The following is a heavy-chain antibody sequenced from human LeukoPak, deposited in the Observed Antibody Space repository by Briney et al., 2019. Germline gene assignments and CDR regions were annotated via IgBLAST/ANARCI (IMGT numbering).Heavy chain of an antibody. J-gene: IGHJ4*02. D-gene: IGHD1-1*01. CDR1: GFTFSSCS. CDR2: ISSSSSCI. CDR3: ARTSVPNDY. V-gene: IGHV3-21*01. Sequence: GGSLRLSCAASGFTFSSCSMNWVRQAPGKGLEWVSSISSSSSCIYYADSVKGRFTISRDNAKNSLYLQMNSLRAEDTAVYYCARTSVPNDYWGQGTLVTVSS.